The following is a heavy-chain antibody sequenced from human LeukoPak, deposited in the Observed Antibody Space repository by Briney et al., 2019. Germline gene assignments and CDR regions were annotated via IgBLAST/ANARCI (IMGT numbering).Heavy chain of an antibody. CDR1: GGSISSYY. V-gene: IGHV4-59*01. Sequence: PSETLSLTRTVSGGSISSYYWSWIRQPPGKGLEWIGYIYYSGGTNYNPSLKSRVTISVDTSKNQFSLKLSSVTAADTAVYYCARSEGGDYYDSSGYFDYWGQGTLVTVSS. J-gene: IGHJ4*02. CDR3: ARSEGGDYYDSSGYFDY. CDR2: IYYSGGT. D-gene: IGHD3-22*01.